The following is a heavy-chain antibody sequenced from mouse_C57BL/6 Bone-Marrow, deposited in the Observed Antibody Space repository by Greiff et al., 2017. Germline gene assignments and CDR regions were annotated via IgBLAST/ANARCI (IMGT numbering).Heavy chain of an antibody. V-gene: IGHV1-74*01. Sequence: QVQLQQPGAELVKPGASVKVSCKASGYTFTSYWLHWVKQRPGQGLEWIGRIHPSDSATNYNQKFKGKATLTVDKSSSTAYMQLSSLTSEDSAVYYSAIGTVGSNFDVWGTGTTVTVSS. D-gene: IGHD1-1*01. J-gene: IGHJ1*03. CDR2: IHPSDSAT. CDR1: GYTFTSYW. CDR3: AIGTVGSNFDV.